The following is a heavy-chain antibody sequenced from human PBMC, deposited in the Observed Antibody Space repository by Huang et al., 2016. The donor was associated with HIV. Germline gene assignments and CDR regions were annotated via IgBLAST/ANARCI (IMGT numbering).Heavy chain of an antibody. V-gene: IGHV1-2*02. CDR1: GYTFTGYY. D-gene: IGHD6-19*01. CDR2: INPDKGGT. Sequence: QVQLVQSGAEVKVPGASVKVSCKASGYTFTGYYLHWVRQAPGQGLEWMGWINPDKGGTDHAQKVQGRVTMTRDTSIRTAYMELRRLRPDDTAVYYCARVDLGFSSDWSNIYFQHWGQGTLVTVSS. J-gene: IGHJ1*01. CDR3: ARVDLGFSSDWSNIYFQH.